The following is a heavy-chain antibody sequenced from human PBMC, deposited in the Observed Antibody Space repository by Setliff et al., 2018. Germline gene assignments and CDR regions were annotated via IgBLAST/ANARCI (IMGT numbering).Heavy chain of an antibody. V-gene: IGHV1-69*05. Sequence: SVKVSCKASGGAFSNYGITWVRQAPGQGLEWMGGIIPILGTTTYAQKFQGRVTITTDESTSTGYMELSSLRSEDTAVYFCARESGVVVTTTNYYYYMDVWGEGTMVTVSS. CDR2: IIPILGTT. CDR3: ARESGVVVTTTNYYYYMDV. CDR1: GGAFSNYG. D-gene: IGHD2-21*02. J-gene: IGHJ6*03.